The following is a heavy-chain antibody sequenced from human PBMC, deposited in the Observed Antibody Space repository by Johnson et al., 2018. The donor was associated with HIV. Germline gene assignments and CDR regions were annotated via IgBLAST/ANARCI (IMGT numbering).Heavy chain of an antibody. Sequence: QVQLVESGGGVVQPGGSLRLSCAASGFIFSNYGMHWVRQAPGKGLEWVAFMLHDGVTVHYAVSVKGRFPIPSDNSKNTLYLQMNGLRGEDTAAYYCAKDATGYGGFDIWGQGTVVAVSS. D-gene: IGHD3-9*01. J-gene: IGHJ3*02. V-gene: IGHV3-30*02. CDR3: AKDATGYGGFDI. CDR1: GFIFSNYG. CDR2: MLHDGVTV.